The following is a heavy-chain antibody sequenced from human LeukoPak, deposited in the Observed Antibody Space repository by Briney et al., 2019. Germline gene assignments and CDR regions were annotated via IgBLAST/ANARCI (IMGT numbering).Heavy chain of an antibody. CDR1: GGSVSSGSYY. CDR3: ARGSRELYYFDY. V-gene: IGHV4-61*01. Sequence: KPSETLSLTCTVSGGSVSSGSYYWSWIRQPPGKGLEWIGYIYYTGSTYYNPSLKSRLTISLDTSKNQFSLRLSSVTAADTAVYYCARGSRELYYFDYWGQGTLVTVSS. D-gene: IGHD1-7*01. CDR2: IYYTGST. J-gene: IGHJ4*02.